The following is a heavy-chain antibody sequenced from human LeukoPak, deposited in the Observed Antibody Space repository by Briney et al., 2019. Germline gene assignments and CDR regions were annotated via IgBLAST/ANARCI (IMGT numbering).Heavy chain of an antibody. J-gene: IGHJ3*02. CDR1: GYTFTDYY. V-gene: IGHV1-2*02. CDR3: ARVRATNNYDSSGTDFDI. Sequence: ASVKVSCKGSGYTFTDYYMHWVRQAPGQGLEWMGWINPNSGGKNYAQKLQGRVTMTRDTSISTAYMELSRLRSDDTAMYYCARVRATNNYDSSGTDFDIWGQGTMVTVSS. CDR2: INPNSGGK. D-gene: IGHD3-22*01.